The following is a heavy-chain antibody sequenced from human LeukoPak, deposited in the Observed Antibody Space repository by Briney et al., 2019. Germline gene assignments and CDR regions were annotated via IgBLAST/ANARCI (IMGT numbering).Heavy chain of an antibody. CDR2: ISSSGSTI. Sequence: GGSLRLSCAASGFTFSDYYMSWIRQAPGKGLEWVPYISSSGSTIYYADSVKGRFTISRDNAKNSLYLQMNSLRAEDTAVYYCARVFQWIQPIDYWGQGTLVTVSS. CDR3: ARVFQWIQPIDY. D-gene: IGHD5-18*01. V-gene: IGHV3-11*01. CDR1: GFTFSDYY. J-gene: IGHJ4*02.